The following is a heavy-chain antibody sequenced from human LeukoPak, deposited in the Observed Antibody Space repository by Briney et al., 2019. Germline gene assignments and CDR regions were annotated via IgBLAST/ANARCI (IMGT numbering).Heavy chain of an antibody. CDR1: GFTFSSYG. D-gene: IGHD3-3*01. CDR3: AREHLMRGYDFWSGYPVHRFDP. Sequence: PGGSLRLSCAPSGFTFSSYGMYWVRQAPGKGLEWVAFIRYDGSDKYYADSVKGRFAISRDNSKNTLFLEMNSLRAEDTALYYCAREHLMRGYDFWSGYPVHRFDPRGQGTLVTVSS. J-gene: IGHJ5*02. V-gene: IGHV3-30*02. CDR2: IRYDGSDK.